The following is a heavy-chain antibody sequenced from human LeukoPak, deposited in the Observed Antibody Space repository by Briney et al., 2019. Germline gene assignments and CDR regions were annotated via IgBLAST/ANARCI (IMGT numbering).Heavy chain of an antibody. J-gene: IGHJ4*02. CDR3: ARDSGYSYGPLDY. Sequence: SETLSLTCTVSGGSISSGGYYWSWIRQHPGTGLEWIGYIYYSGSTYYNPSLKSRVTISVDMSKNQFSLKLSSVTAADTAVYYCARDSGYSYGPLDYWGQGILVTVSS. CDR2: IYYSGST. D-gene: IGHD5-18*01. V-gene: IGHV4-31*03. CDR1: GGSISSGGYY.